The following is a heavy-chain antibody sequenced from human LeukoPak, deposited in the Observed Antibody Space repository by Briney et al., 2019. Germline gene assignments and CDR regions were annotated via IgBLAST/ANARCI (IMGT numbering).Heavy chain of an antibody. CDR1: GFTFSSYA. CDR3: AKEREYYYGSGSYGY. V-gene: IGHV3-23*01. CDR2: ISGSGGST. D-gene: IGHD3-10*01. J-gene: IGHJ4*02. Sequence: GGSLRLSCAASGFTFSSYAMSWVRQAPGRGLEWVSAISGSGGSTYYADSVKGRFTISRDNSKNTLYLQMNSLRAEDTAVYYCAKEREYYYGSGSYGYWGQGTLVTVSS.